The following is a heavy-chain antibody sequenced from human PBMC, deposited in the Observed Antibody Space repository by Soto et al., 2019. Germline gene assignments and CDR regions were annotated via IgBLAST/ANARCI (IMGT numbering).Heavy chain of an antibody. CDR3: ARGWGGGAGRPFAY. CDR2: INHSGST. Sequence: SETLSLTCAVYGGSFSGCYWSWFRQPPWKGLEWIGEINHSGSTNYNPSLKSRVTISVDTSKNQFSLKLSSVTAVDTAVYYCARGWGGGAGRPFAYWGQGTLVTVSS. CDR1: GGSFSGCY. J-gene: IGHJ4*02. D-gene: IGHD7-27*01. V-gene: IGHV4-34*01.